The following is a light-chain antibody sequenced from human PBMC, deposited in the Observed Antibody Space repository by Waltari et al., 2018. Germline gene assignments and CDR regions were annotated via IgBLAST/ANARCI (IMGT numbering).Light chain of an antibody. CDR3: QQYGSSVMYT. Sequence: RARQSLSKKYLAWYQQKPGQAPRLLIYGASSRAAGIPDRFSGSGSGTDFTLTISRLEPEDFATYYCQQYGSSVMYTFGQGTKLEIK. CDR1: QSLSKKY. V-gene: IGKV3-20*01. CDR2: GAS. J-gene: IGKJ2*01.